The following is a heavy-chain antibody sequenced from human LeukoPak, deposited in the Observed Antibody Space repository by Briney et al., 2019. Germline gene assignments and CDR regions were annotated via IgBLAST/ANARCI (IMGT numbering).Heavy chain of an antibody. V-gene: IGHV4-59*01. J-gene: IGHJ4*02. CDR3: ARGELGHFDY. CDR1: GGSISSYY. D-gene: IGHD7-27*01. Sequence: PSETLSLTCTVSGGSISSYYWSWIRQPPGKGLEWIGYIYYSGSTNYNPSLKSRVTISVDTSKNQFSLKLSSVTAADTAVYYCARGELGHFDYWGQGTLVTVSS. CDR2: IYYSGST.